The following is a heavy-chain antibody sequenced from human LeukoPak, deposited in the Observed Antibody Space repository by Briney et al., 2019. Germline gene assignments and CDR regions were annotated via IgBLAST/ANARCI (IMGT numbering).Heavy chain of an antibody. CDR2: ISYDRSNK. CDR3: AKEGLYSSAFDY. D-gene: IGHD6-19*01. Sequence: GGSLRLSCAASGFTFSSYGMHWVRQAPGKGLEWVAVISYDRSNKYYADSVKGRLTISRDNSKNTLYVQMNSLRAEDTAVYYCAKEGLYSSAFDYWGQGTLVTVSS. CDR1: GFTFSSYG. V-gene: IGHV3-30*18. J-gene: IGHJ4*02.